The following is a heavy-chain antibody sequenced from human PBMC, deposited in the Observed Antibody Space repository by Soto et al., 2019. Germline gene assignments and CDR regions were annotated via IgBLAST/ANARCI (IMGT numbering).Heavy chain of an antibody. CDR2: IYWDDDV. CDR3: AHRRSGGSAFDS. J-gene: IGHJ4*02. Sequence: QITLKESGPTLVKPTQSLTLTCSFSGFSLSSSGVGVGWIRQPPGKALEWLALIYWDDDVLYSPSLKSRVTITKDTSENQVVLTMTNMDPVDTATYFCAHRRSGGSAFDSWGQGTLVTVSS. CDR1: GFSLSSSGVG. V-gene: IGHV2-5*02. D-gene: IGHD1-26*01.